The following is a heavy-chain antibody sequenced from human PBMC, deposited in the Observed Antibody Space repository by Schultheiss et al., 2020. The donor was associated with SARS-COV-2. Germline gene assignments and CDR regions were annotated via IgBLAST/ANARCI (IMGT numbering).Heavy chain of an antibody. CDR3: ARHTENSGQAPDY. D-gene: IGHD5-12*01. J-gene: IGHJ4*02. Sequence: GSLRLSCAVSGGSISSSNWWSWVRQPPGKGLEWIGEVHHSGSTNYNPSLESRVTISRDKPKNQFSLNLSSVTAADTAVYYCARHTENSGQAPDYWGQGTLVTVSS. CDR2: VHHSGST. CDR1: GGSISSSNW. V-gene: IGHV4-4*02.